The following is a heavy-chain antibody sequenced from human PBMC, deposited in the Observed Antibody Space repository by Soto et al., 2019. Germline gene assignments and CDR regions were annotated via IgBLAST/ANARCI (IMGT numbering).Heavy chain of an antibody. V-gene: IGHV4-34*01. J-gene: IGHJ6*02. CDR1: VRSFSGYH. CDR2: INHSGST. CDR3: ARVGFNWNDDYYGMDV. D-gene: IGHD1-20*01. Sequence: SETLSLTCAVYVRSFSGYHGSWIRQPPGKGLEWIGEINHSGSTNYNPSLKSRVTISVDTSKNQFSLKLSSVTAADTAVYYCARVGFNWNDDYYGMDVWGQGTTVTVS.